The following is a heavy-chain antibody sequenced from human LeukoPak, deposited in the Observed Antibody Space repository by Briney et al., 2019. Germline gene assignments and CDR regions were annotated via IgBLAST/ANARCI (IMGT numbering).Heavy chain of an antibody. Sequence: SVKVSCKASGGTFSSYAISWVRQAPGQGLEWMGGITPIFGTANYAQKFQGRVTITADKSTSTAYMELSSLRSEDTAVYYCASIGYCSGGSCRHRDYWGQGTLVPVSS. CDR1: GGTFSSYA. CDR2: ITPIFGTA. J-gene: IGHJ4*02. V-gene: IGHV1-69*06. CDR3: ASIGYCSGGSCRHRDY. D-gene: IGHD2-15*01.